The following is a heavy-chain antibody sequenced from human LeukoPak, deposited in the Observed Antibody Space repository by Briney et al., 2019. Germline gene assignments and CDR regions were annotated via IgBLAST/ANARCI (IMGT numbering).Heavy chain of an antibody. J-gene: IGHJ4*02. CDR1: GGSISSGSYY. CDR2: IYTSGST. D-gene: IGHD3-22*01. CDR3: AREGYDSSGYYFDY. V-gene: IGHV4-61*02. Sequence: PSETLSPTCTVSGGSISSGSYYWTWIRQPAGKGLEWIGRIYTSGSTNYNPSLESRVTISVDTSKNQFSLNLSSVTAADTAVYYCAREGYDSSGYYFDYWGQGTLVTVSS.